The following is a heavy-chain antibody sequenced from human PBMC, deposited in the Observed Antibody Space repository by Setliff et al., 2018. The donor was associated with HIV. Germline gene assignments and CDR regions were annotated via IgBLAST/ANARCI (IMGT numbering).Heavy chain of an antibody. CDR2: LSEGGYDT. CDR1: GFTFSRYS. J-gene: IGHJ4*02. CDR3: AKGAVPAAIGGYYFDS. Sequence: PGGSLRLSCAASGFTFSRYSMNWVRQAPGKGLEWVSSLSEGGYDTYYADSVKGRFTISRDNSKNTLYLQMNSLRAEDTAVYFCAKGAVPAAIGGYYFDSWGQGTLVTVSS. V-gene: IGHV3-23*01. D-gene: IGHD2-2*01.